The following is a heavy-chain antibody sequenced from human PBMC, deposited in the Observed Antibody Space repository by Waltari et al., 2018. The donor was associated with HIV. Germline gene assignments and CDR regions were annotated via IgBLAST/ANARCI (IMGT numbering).Heavy chain of an antibody. CDR3: ARDLGGVRGVMRFQPTHWFDP. D-gene: IGHD3-10*01. Sequence: QVQLQESGLGLVQPSETLYLTRALSGYSISSGYVWASIPQPPATGPEWIGRIYLSGSPYYNPSLKSRVTISVDTSKNQFSLKLSSVTAADTAVYYCARDLGGVRGVMRFQPTHWFDPWGQGTLVTVSS. CDR2: IYLSGSP. J-gene: IGHJ5*02. V-gene: IGHV4-38-2*02. CDR1: GYSISSGYV.